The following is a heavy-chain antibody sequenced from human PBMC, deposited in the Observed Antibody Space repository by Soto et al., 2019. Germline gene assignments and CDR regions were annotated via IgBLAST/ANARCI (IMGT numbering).Heavy chain of an antibody. CDR2: IIPIFGTA. CDR3: ATYYYDSSGYYFGFDY. J-gene: IGHJ4*02. CDR1: GGTFSSYA. D-gene: IGHD3-22*01. Sequence: QVQLVQSGAEVKKPGSSVKVSCKASGGTFSSYAISWVRQAPGQGLEWMGGIIPIFGTANYAQKFQGRVTNTADESTSTDYMELSSLRSEDTAVYYCATYYYDSSGYYFGFDYWGQGTLVTVSS. V-gene: IGHV1-69*01.